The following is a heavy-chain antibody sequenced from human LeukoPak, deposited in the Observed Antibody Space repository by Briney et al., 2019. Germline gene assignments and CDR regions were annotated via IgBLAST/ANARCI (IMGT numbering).Heavy chain of an antibody. J-gene: IGHJ4*02. V-gene: IGHV3-9*01. CDR1: GFTFDDYA. CDR3: AKDRRPWGATTFDY. Sequence: GGSLRLSCAASGFTFDDYAMHWVRQAPGKGLEWVSGISWNSGTIGYADSVKGRFTISRDNAKNSLYLQMNSLEPEDTALYYCAKDRRPWGATTFDYWGQGTVVTVSS. CDR2: ISWNSGTI. D-gene: IGHD1-26*01.